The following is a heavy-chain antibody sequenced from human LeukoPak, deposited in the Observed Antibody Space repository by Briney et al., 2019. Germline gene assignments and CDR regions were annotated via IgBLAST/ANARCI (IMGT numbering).Heavy chain of an antibody. V-gene: IGHV4-61*01. CDR1: GGSVYSASYY. CDR2: IYYSGST. J-gene: IGHJ4*02. CDR3: ARANYGSGSYPPDF. D-gene: IGHD3-10*01. Sequence: PSDTLSLTCTVSGGSVYSASYYWSCIRQPPGKGLERIGCIYYSGSTNYNPSLKSRVTISVDTSKNQFSLKLTSVTAADTAVYYCARANYGSGSYPPDFWGQGTLVTVSS.